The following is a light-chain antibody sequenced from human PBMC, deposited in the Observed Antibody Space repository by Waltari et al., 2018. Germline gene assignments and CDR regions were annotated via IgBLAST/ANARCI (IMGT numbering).Light chain of an antibody. CDR3: SPYAGRTTV. Sequence: QSALTQPASVSGSPGQSITISCTGSSSDVGTHNLVSWYQHPPDKVPKLILYEGTKRPSGISDRFSGSTSGNTASLTLSALQAEDEADYYCSPYAGRTTVFGTGTKVCVL. CDR1: SSDVGTHNL. V-gene: IGLV2-23*03. J-gene: IGLJ1*01. CDR2: EGT.